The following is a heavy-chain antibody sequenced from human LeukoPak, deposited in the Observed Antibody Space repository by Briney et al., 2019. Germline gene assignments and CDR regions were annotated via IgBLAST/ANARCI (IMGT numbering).Heavy chain of an antibody. V-gene: IGHV1-18*01. D-gene: IGHD6-19*01. CDR3: ATDSRGIAVAGYDY. J-gene: IGHJ4*02. Sequence: ASVKVSCKASGYTFTSYGISWVRQAPGQGLEWMGWINPNSGGTNYAQKFQGRVTMTEDTSTDTAYMELSSLRSEDTAVYYCATDSRGIAVAGYDYWGQGTLVTVSS. CDR1: GYTFTSYG. CDR2: INPNSGGT.